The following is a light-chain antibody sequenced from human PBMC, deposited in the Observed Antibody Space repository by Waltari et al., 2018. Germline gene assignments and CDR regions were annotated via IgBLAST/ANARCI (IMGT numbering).Light chain of an antibody. CDR3: QQGHSFPLT. CDR1: QDISSW. CDR2: LAS. J-gene: IGKJ4*01. V-gene: IGKV1-12*01. Sequence: DIHLTQSPSSVSASVGDRVTITCRASQDISSWLAWYRQKPGKAPETLLLLASGLQSGVPSRFSGSGSGTDFTLTISNLQPEDFATYFCQQGHSFPLTFGGGTKVEIK.